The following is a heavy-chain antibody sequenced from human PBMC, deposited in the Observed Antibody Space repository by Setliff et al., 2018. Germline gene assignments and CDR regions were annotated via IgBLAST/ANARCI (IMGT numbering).Heavy chain of an antibody. CDR2: IHASGST. Sequence: PSETLSLTCTVSGGSISSGDHYWSWIRQPAGKGLEWIGRIHASGSTNYNPSLKSRVTISVDTSKNQFSLKLTSVTAADTAVYYCARDSSWGTVTDRLHYNFFDFWGQGTLVTVSS. D-gene: IGHD3-10*01. CDR1: GGSISSGDHY. V-gene: IGHV4-61*02. J-gene: IGHJ4*02. CDR3: ARDSSWGTVTDRLHYNFFDF.